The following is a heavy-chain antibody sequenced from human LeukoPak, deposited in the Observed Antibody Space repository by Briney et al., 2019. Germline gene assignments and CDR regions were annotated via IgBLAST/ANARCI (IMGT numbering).Heavy chain of an antibody. CDR2: ISGSGGST. V-gene: IGHV3-23*01. Sequence: PGRSLRLSCAASGFTFIDYAMSWVRQAPGKGLEWVSVISGSGGSTYYADSVKGRFTISRDNSKNTLYLQMNSLRAEDTAVYYCAKVYCSSTSCYDPPYYYYYGMDVWGQGTTVTVSS. J-gene: IGHJ6*02. D-gene: IGHD2-2*01. CDR1: GFTFIDYA. CDR3: AKVYCSSTSCYDPPYYYYYGMDV.